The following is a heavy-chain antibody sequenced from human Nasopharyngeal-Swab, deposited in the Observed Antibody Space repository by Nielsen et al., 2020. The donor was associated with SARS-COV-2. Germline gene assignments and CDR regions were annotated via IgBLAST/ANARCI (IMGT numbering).Heavy chain of an antibody. Sequence: GGSLRLSCAASGFTFSSYSMNWVRQAPGKGLEWVSYISSSSSTIYYADSVKGRFTISRDNSKNTLYLQMNSLRAEDTAVYYCARDSLGGAANSAFDIWGQGTMVTVSS. CDR2: ISSSSSTI. J-gene: IGHJ3*02. CDR1: GFTFSSYS. D-gene: IGHD4/OR15-4a*01. CDR3: ARDSLGGAANSAFDI. V-gene: IGHV3-48*01.